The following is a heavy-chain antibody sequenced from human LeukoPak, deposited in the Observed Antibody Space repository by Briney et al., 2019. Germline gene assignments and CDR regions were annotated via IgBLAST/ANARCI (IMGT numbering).Heavy chain of an antibody. V-gene: IGHV4-39*01. CDR3: ARRSGWGSYPFDI. CDR1: GGSISSSSYY. D-gene: IGHD7-27*01. Sequence: SETLSLTCTVSGGSISSSSYYWGWIRQPPGKGLEWIGSICYSGSTYYNPSLKSRVTISVDTSKNQFSLKLSSVTAADTAVYFCARRSGWGSYPFDIWGQGTMVTVSS. J-gene: IGHJ3*02. CDR2: ICYSGST.